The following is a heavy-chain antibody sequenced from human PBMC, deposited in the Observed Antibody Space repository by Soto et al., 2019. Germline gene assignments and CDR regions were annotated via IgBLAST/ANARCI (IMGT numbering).Heavy chain of an antibody. Sequence: ASVKVSCKASGGTFSTSTFTWVRQAPGQGLEWMGRTIPILDVADYAQDFQGRVTITADKSTSTAYMELTSLTAADTAVYYCARLRYYYGSQGFDPWGQGTLVTVSS. V-gene: IGHV1-69*02. D-gene: IGHD3-10*01. CDR2: TIPILDVA. CDR3: ARLRYYYGSQGFDP. J-gene: IGHJ5*02. CDR1: GGTFSTST.